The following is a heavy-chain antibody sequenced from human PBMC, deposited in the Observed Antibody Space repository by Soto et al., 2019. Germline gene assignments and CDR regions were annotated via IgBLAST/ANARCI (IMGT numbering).Heavy chain of an antibody. V-gene: IGHV3-30*03. CDR3: ADHRNYYGMDV. Sequence: GGSLRLSCAASGFTFSSYGMHWVRQAPGKGLEWVAVISYDGSNKYYADSVKGRFTISRDNSKNTLYLQMNSLRAEDTAVYYCADHRNYYGMDVWGQGTTVTVSS. J-gene: IGHJ6*02. CDR1: GFTFSSYG. CDR2: ISYDGSNK.